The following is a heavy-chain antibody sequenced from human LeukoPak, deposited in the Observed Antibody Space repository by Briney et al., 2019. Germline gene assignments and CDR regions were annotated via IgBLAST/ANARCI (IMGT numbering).Heavy chain of an antibody. CDR3: ARVVTPNWFDP. J-gene: IGHJ5*02. V-gene: IGHV4-39*07. CDR1: GGSISRSDYY. CDR2: IYYSGSA. Sequence: SETLSLTCTVSGGSISRSDYYWGWIRQPPGKGLEWIGNIYYSGSAHYSPSLTSRVTVSVDTSKNQFSLKLTSVTAADTAIYYCARVVTPNWFDPWGQGTLVTVSS.